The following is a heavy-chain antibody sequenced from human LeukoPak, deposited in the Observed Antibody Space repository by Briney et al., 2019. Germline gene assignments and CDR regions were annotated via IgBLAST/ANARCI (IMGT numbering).Heavy chain of an antibody. CDR2: IYSGGST. Sequence: SGGSLRLSCPASGFTVSSNYMSWVRQAPGKGLEWVSVIYSGGSTYYADSVKGRFTISRDNSKNTLYLQMNSLRAEDTAVYYCARGAGYCSGGSCYSDDAFDIWGQGTMVTVSS. V-gene: IGHV3-53*01. D-gene: IGHD2-15*01. J-gene: IGHJ3*02. CDR3: ARGAGYCSGGSCYSDDAFDI. CDR1: GFTVSSNY.